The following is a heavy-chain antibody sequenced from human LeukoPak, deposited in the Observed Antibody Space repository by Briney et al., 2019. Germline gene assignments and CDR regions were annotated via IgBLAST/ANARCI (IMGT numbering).Heavy chain of an antibody. V-gene: IGHV1-18*01. J-gene: IGHJ5*02. CDR3: ARDLRSSIAAAHNWFDP. CDR1: GYTFTSYA. CDR2: ISAYNGNT. Sequence: GASVKVSCKASGYTFTSYAMNWLRQAHGQGLEWMGWISAYNGNTNYAQKLQGRVTMTTDTSTSTAYMELRSLRSDDTAVYYCARDLRSSIAAAHNWFDPWGQGTLVTVSS. D-gene: IGHD6-13*01.